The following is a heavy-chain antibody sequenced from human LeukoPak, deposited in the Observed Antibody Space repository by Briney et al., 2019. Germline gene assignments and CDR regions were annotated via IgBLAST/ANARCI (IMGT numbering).Heavy chain of an antibody. D-gene: IGHD3-3*01. V-gene: IGHV1-24*01. CDR2: FDPEDGET. CDR3: ATATRGDGVADAFDI. Sequence: ASVKVSCKVSGYTLTELSMHWVRQAPGKGLEWMGGFDPEDGETIYAQKFQGRVTVTEDTSTDTAYMELSSLRSEDTAVYYCATATRGDGVADAFDIWGQGTMVTVSS. CDR1: GYTLTELS. J-gene: IGHJ3*02.